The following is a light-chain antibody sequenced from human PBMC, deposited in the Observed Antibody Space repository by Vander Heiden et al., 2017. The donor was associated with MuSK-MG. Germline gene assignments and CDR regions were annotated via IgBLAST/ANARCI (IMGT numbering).Light chain of an antibody. CDR3: QQNFDPPFT. V-gene: IGKV1-39*01. CDR2: VAS. Sequence: DIQMTQSPSSLSASVGDRATITCRASQSISTSLNWYQQKPGKAPQVLIYVASSLQSGAPSRFSGSGSGTEFTLTITRLQPEDFATYYCQQNFDPPFTFGGGTRVEIK. CDR1: QSISTS. J-gene: IGKJ4*01.